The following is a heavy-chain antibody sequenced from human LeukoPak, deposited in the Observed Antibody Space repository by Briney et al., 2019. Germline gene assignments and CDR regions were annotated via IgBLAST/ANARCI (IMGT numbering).Heavy chain of an antibody. CDR1: GGSISSYY. Sequence: SETLSLTCTVPGGSISSYYWSWIRQPPGKGLGWIGYIYYSGSTNYNPSLKSRVTISVDTSKNQFSLKLSSVTAADTAVYYCWRDWSGYYAFDFWGQGTMVTVSS. CDR2: IYYSGST. V-gene: IGHV4-59*01. CDR3: WRDWSGYYAFDF. J-gene: IGHJ3*01. D-gene: IGHD3-3*01.